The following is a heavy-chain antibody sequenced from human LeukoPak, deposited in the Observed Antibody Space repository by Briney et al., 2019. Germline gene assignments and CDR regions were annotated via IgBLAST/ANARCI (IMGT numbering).Heavy chain of an antibody. CDR1: GYSFTSYW. V-gene: IGHV5-51*01. Sequence: PGESLKISCKGSGYSFTSYWIGWVRQMPGKGLEWMGIIYPGDSDTRYSPSFQGQVTISADKSISTAYLQWSSLKASDTAMYYCARQRGYCTNGVCEDCFDYWGQGTLVTVSS. J-gene: IGHJ4*02. CDR3: ARQRGYCTNGVCEDCFDY. CDR2: IYPGDSDT. D-gene: IGHD2-8*01.